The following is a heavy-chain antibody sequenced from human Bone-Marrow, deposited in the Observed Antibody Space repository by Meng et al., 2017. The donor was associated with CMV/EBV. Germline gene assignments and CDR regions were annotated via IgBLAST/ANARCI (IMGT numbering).Heavy chain of an antibody. V-gene: IGHV3-21*01. Sequence: GGSLRLSCAASGFTFSSYSMNWVRQAPGKGLEWVSSISSSSSYIYYADSVKGRFTISRDNAKNSLYLQMNSLRAEDTAVYYCARGGASALVVPAAIVYWGQGTLVTGSS. J-gene: IGHJ4*02. CDR1: GFTFSSYS. D-gene: IGHD2-2*01. CDR2: ISSSSSYI. CDR3: ARGGASALVVPAAIVY.